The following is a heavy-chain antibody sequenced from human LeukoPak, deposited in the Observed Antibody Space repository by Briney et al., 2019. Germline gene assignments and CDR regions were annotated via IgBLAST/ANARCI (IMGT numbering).Heavy chain of an antibody. CDR1: GYTFTSYG. V-gene: IGHV1-2*02. CDR2: INPNSGGT. Sequence: ASVKVSCKASGYTFTSYGISWVRQAPGQGLEWMGWINPNSGGTNYAQKFQGRVTMTRDTSISTAYMELSRLRSDDTAVYYCARDSEITFGGVIAPFDYWGQGTLVTVSS. J-gene: IGHJ4*02. D-gene: IGHD3-16*02. CDR3: ARDSEITFGGVIAPFDY.